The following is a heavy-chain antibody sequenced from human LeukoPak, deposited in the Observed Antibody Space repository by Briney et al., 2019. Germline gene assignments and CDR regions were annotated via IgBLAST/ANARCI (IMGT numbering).Heavy chain of an antibody. Sequence: SETLSLTCTVSGGSISSSSYYWGWIRQPPGKGLEWIGYIYYSGSTNYNPSLKSRVTISVDTSKNQFSLKLSSVTAADTAVYYCARTHVSTYYYYMDVWGKGTTVTVSS. CDR1: GGSISSSSYY. V-gene: IGHV4-61*05. D-gene: IGHD3-10*02. CDR2: IYYSGST. CDR3: ARTHVSTYYYYMDV. J-gene: IGHJ6*03.